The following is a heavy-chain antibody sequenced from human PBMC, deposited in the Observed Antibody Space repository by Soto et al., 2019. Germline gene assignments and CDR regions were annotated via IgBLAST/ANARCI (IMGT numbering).Heavy chain of an antibody. CDR1: GGSISSGDYY. CDR3: ARGDFLAALHGMDV. CDR2: IYYSGST. J-gene: IGHJ6*02. D-gene: IGHD6-6*01. Sequence: QVQLQESGPGLVKPSQTLSLTCTVSGGSISSGDYYWSWIRQPPGKGLEWIGYIYYSGSTSYNPSLKSRVTIAVDTSKNQCSLKLSSVTAADTAVYYCARGDFLAALHGMDVWGQGTTVTVSS. V-gene: IGHV4-30-4*01.